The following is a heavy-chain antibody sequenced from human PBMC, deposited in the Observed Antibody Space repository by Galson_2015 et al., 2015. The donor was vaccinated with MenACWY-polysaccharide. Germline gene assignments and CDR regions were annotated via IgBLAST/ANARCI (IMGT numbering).Heavy chain of an antibody. D-gene: IGHD6-13*01. V-gene: IGHV1-46*01. CDR2: INPSGGST. CDR3: ARGSCDSSRIF. CDR1: GYTFTNYY. Sequence: SVKVSCKASGYTFTNYYMHWVRQAPGQGLEWMGIINPSGGSTTYAKEFQGRVTMTRDTSTRTVYMELSSLRSEDTAMYFCARGSCDSSRIFWGQGTLVTVSS. J-gene: IGHJ4*02.